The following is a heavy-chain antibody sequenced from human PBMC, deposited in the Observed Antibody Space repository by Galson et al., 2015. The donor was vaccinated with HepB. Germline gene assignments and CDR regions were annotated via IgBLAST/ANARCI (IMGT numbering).Heavy chain of an antibody. CDR2: FDPEDGET. V-gene: IGHV1-24*01. CDR3: ATDSTFGGVIVDHAFDI. Sequence: SVKVSCKVSGYTLTELSMHWVRQAPGKGLEWMGGFDPEDGETIYAQKFQGRVTMTEDTSTDTAYMELSSLRSEDTAVYYCATDSTFGGVIVDHAFDIWGQGTMVTVSS. CDR1: GYTLTELS. J-gene: IGHJ3*02. D-gene: IGHD3-16*02.